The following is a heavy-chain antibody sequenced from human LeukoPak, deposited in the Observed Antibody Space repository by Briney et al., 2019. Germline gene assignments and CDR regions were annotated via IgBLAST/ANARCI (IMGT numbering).Heavy chain of an antibody. CDR1: GGTFSSYA. CDR3: ARECGGSCYGDYYYGMDV. Sequence: SVKVSCKASGGTFSSYAISWVRQAPGRGLEWMGGIIPIFGTANYAQKFQGRVTITADESTSTAYMELSSLRSEDTAVYYCARECGGSCYGDYYYGMDVWGQGTTVTVSS. V-gene: IGHV1-69*13. D-gene: IGHD2-15*01. CDR2: IIPIFGTA. J-gene: IGHJ6*02.